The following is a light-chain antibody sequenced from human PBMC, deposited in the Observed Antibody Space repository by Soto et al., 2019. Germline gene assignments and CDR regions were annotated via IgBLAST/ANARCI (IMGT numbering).Light chain of an antibody. J-gene: IGKJ1*01. Sequence: DIQLTQSPSLLSASVGDRVTITCRASQGINSYLAWYQLKPGKAPKLLIYDASTLQSGAPSRFSGSGSGTEFTLTISSLQPEDFATYYCQQLNTYPQTFGQGTKVEIK. CDR2: DAS. V-gene: IGKV1-9*01. CDR3: QQLNTYPQT. CDR1: QGINSY.